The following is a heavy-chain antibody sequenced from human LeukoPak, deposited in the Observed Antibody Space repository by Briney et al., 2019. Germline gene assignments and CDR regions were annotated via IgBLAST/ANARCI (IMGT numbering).Heavy chain of an antibody. J-gene: IGHJ3*02. D-gene: IGHD2-2*01. V-gene: IGHV4-39*01. Sequence: PSETLSLTCTVSGGSISSSSYYWGWIRQPPGKGLEWIGSIYYSGSTYYNPSLKSRVTISVDTSKNQFSLKLSSVTAADTAVYYCARQIFKRSGYCSSTSCYPEDAFDIWGQGTMVTVSS. CDR3: ARQIFKRSGYCSSTSCYPEDAFDI. CDR1: GGSISSSSYY. CDR2: IYYSGST.